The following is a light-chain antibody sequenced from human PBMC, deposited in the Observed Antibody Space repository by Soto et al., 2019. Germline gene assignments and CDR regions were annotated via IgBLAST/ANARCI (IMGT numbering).Light chain of an antibody. Sequence: DIQMTQSPSTLSPSVGDRVTITCRASQNIHIWLAWYQQKPGRPPKLLISDASSLKSGVPSRFSGSGSGTEFTLTISCLQPDDSATYYCQQYDTYWTFGQGTKVDI. CDR3: QQYDTYWT. CDR1: QNIHIW. CDR2: DAS. V-gene: IGKV1-5*01. J-gene: IGKJ1*01.